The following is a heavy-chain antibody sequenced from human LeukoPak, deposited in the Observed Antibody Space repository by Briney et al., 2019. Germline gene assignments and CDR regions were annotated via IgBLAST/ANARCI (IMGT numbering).Heavy chain of an antibody. D-gene: IGHD3-3*01. Sequence: SQTLSLTCAVSGGSISSGGYSWSWIRRPPGKGLEWIGYIYHSGSTYYNPSLKSRVTISVDRSKNQFSLKLSSVTAADTAVYYCARGYYDFWSGSSNSAAFDIWGQGTMVTVSS. V-gene: IGHV4-30-2*01. CDR2: IYHSGST. CDR1: GGSISSGGYS. CDR3: ARGYYDFWSGSSNSAAFDI. J-gene: IGHJ3*02.